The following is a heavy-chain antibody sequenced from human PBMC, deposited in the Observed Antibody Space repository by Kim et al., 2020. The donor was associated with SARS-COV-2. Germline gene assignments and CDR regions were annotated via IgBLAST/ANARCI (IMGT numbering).Heavy chain of an antibody. J-gene: IGHJ4*02. CDR3: ARGLRYSNGWPFDF. Sequence: YEQKFQGRLTITADESTNTDYMELSSLSSEDTAIYYCARGLRYSNGWPFDFWGQGTLVTVSS. D-gene: IGHD5-18*01. V-gene: IGHV1-69*01.